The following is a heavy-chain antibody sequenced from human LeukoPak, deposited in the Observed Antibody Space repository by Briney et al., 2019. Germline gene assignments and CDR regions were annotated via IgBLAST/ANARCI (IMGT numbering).Heavy chain of an antibody. CDR3: ARDGTGYSYGGYFDL. J-gene: IGHJ2*01. V-gene: IGHV1-18*01. CDR1: GYTFTSYG. CDR2: ISAYNGNT. Sequence: GASVKVSCKASGYTFTSYGISWVRQAPGQGLEWMGWISAYNGNTNYAQKLQGRVTMATDTSTSTAYMELRSLRSDDTAVYYCARDGTGYSYGGYFDLWGRGTLVTVSS. D-gene: IGHD5-18*01.